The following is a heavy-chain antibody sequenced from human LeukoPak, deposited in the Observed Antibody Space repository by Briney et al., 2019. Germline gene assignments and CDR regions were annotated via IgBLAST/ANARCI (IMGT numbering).Heavy chain of an antibody. CDR3: ARARYVPGFGVGIFDY. CDR2: IYYSGST. D-gene: IGHD3-3*01. V-gene: IGHV4-59*01. J-gene: IGHJ4*02. CDR1: GGSISSYY. Sequence: PSETLSLTCTVAGGSISSYYWSWIRQPPGEGLEWIGSIYYSGSTNYNPSLKTRVTISVDTSKNQFSLKLSSVTAADTAVYYCARARYVPGFGVGIFDYWGQGTLVTVSS.